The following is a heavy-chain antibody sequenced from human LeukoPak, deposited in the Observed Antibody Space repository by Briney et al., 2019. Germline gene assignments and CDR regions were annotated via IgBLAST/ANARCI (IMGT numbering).Heavy chain of an antibody. CDR3: ARKSSSSWGTSNAFDI. V-gene: IGHV4-39*01. J-gene: IGHJ3*02. CDR2: IYYSGST. D-gene: IGHD6-13*01. CDR1: GGSISSSSYY. Sequence: SETLSLTCTVSGGSISSSSYYWGWSRQPPGKGLEWIGSIYYSGSTYYNPSLKSRVTISVDTSKNQFSLKLSSVTAADTAVYYCARKSSSSWGTSNAFDIWGQGTMVTVSS.